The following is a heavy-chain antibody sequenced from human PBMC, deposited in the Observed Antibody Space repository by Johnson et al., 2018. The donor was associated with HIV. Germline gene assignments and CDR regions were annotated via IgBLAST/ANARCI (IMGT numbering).Heavy chain of an antibody. CDR3: ARGPIADDAFDI. Sequence: VQLVESGGGLVQPGRSLRLSCAASGFTFDDYTMHWVRQAPGKGLEWVSLISWDGGSTYYADSVKGRFTISRDNSKNTLYLQMNSLRVEDTAVYFCARGPIADDAFDIWGQGTMVTVSS. CDR2: ISWDGGST. J-gene: IGHJ3*02. V-gene: IGHV3-43*01. CDR1: GFTFDDYT. D-gene: IGHD3-16*02.